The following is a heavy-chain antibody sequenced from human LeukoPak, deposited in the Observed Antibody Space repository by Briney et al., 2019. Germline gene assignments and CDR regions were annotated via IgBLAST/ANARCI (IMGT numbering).Heavy chain of an antibody. V-gene: IGHV3-23*01. CDR1: GFTFSSYA. J-gene: IGHJ6*03. CDR3: AKGLRTGVGPYMGYHYYMDV. CDR2: INDNGAGT. D-gene: IGHD3-16*01. Sequence: RSGGSLRLSCAASGFTFSSYAMSWVRQAPGKGLKWVSTINDNGAGTYYVDSVKGRFTISRDNSYNTVSLQMNSLRDEDTGVYYCAKGLRTGVGPYMGYHYYMDVWGKGATVTVSS.